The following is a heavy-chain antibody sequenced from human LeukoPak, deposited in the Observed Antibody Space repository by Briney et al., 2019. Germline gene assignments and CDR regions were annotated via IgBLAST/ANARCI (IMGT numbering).Heavy chain of an antibody. CDR1: GFTFSNYW. V-gene: IGHV3-74*01. Sequence: GGSLRLSCVASGFTFSNYWMHWVRQAPGKGLVWVSRINSDGSSISYADSVKGRFTISRDNAKNTLYLQVNSLRAEDTAVYYCARSQYCSGGSCYQDYWGQGTLVTVSS. CDR2: INSDGSSI. J-gene: IGHJ4*02. D-gene: IGHD2-15*01. CDR3: ARSQYCSGGSCYQDY.